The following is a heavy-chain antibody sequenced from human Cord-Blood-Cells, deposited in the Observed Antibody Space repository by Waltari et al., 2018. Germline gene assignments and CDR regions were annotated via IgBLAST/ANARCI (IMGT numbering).Heavy chain of an antibody. Sequence: QLQLQESVPGLVKPSETLSLTCTVSGGSISSSSYYWGWIPQPPGKGLEWIGSIYYSGSTYYNPSLKSRVTISVDTSKNQFSLKLSSATAADTAVYYCARPAAERLRLDAFDIWGQGTMVTVSS. CDR3: ARPAAERLRLDAFDI. J-gene: IGHJ3*02. CDR1: GGSISSSSYY. CDR2: IYYSGST. D-gene: IGHD1-1*01. V-gene: IGHV4-39*01.